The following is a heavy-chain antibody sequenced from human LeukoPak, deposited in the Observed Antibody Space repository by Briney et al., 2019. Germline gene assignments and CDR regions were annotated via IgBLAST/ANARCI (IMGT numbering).Heavy chain of an antibody. D-gene: IGHD1-26*01. CDR1: GFTFSSYA. Sequence: GGSLRLSCAASGFTFSSYAMHWVRQAPGKGLEWVAVISYDGSNKYYADSVKGRFTISRDNSKNTLYLQMNSLRAEDTAVYYCARVWDRGPFDYWGQETLVTVSS. CDR2: ISYDGSNK. J-gene: IGHJ4*02. V-gene: IGHV3-30-3*01. CDR3: ARVWDRGPFDY.